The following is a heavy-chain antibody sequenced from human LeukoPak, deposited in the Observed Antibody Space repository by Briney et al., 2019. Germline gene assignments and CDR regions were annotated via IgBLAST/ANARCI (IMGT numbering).Heavy chain of an antibody. D-gene: IGHD1-14*01. CDR3: AREPGETDEGFEY. V-gene: IGHV4-61*01. Sequence: SETLSLTCTVSGGSVSSDSYSWNCIRQPPGKGLEWIGHIYYSGSTDYNPSLKSRVTISADTSKNQFSLKMTSVTAADTAVYYCAREPGETDEGFEYWGQGTLVTVSS. J-gene: IGHJ4*02. CDR1: GGSVSSDSYS. CDR2: IYYSGST.